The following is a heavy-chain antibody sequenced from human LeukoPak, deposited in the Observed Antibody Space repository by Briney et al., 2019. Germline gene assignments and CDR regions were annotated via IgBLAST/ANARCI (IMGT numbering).Heavy chain of an antibody. V-gene: IGHV1-8*01. J-gene: IGHJ4*02. Sequence: ASVKVSCKASGYTFTSYDINWVRQATGQGLEWMGWMNPNSGNTGYAQKFQGRITMTRNTSISTAYMELSSLRSEDTAVYYCATEWPTAGYFDYWGQGTLVTVSS. CDR2: MNPNSGNT. D-gene: IGHD4-11*01. CDR1: GYTFTSYD. CDR3: ATEWPTAGYFDY.